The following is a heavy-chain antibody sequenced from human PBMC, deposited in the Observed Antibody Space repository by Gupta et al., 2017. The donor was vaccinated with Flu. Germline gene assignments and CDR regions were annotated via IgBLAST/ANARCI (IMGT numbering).Heavy chain of an antibody. CDR2: ISRRGGP. J-gene: IGHJ4*02. Sequence: VQLVESGGGLVQPGGSLSLSCAASGFTFSGYDMSWVRQAPGKGLEWVSFISRRGGPYYTDSVKGRFTSSRDNAKKSVYLKMDSLRAEDTAGYYCARGHWDSGGQGTLVTV. CDR1: GFTFSGYD. CDR3: ARGHWDS. V-gene: IGHV3-48*03.